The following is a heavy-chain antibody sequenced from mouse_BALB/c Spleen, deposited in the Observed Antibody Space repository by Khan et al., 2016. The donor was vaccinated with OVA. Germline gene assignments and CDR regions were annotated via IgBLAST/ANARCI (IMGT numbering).Heavy chain of an antibody. D-gene: IGHD2-10*01. CDR3: ARQPYYHYNVMDY. V-gene: IGHV2-6-1*01. CDR2: IWSDGST. CDR1: GFSLTNYG. J-gene: IGHJ4*01. Sequence: VKLEESGPGLVAPSQSLSITCTISGFSLTNYGVHWVRQPPGKGLEWLVVIWSDGSTTYNSALKSRLTITKDNSKSQVFLKMNSLQTADTAMYFCARQPYYHYNVMDYWGQGTSVTVSS.